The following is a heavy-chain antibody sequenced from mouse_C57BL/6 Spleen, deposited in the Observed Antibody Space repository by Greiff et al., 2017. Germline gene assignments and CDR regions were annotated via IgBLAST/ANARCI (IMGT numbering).Heavy chain of an antibody. CDR1: GYAFSSYW. Sequence: VQLLESGAELVQPGASVKISCNASGYAFSSYWLNWVMQRPGKGLEWFGQIYLGGGDTNYNGKFKGKATLTVDKSSSTGYMQRSSLNSEDSAIYICARWHDYEAYWGQGTLVTVAA. V-gene: IGHV1-80*01. CDR3: ARWHDYEAY. D-gene: IGHD2-4*01. J-gene: IGHJ3*01. CDR2: IYLGGGDT.